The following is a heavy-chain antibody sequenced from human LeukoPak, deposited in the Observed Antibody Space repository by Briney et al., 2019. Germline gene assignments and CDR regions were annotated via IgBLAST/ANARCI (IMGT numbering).Heavy chain of an antibody. CDR2: IYPSDSGT. J-gene: IGHJ4*02. V-gene: IGHV5-51*01. D-gene: IGHD3-10*01. Sequence: PGESLKISCKGTGYSFTSYWIGWVRQMPGKGLEWMGIIYPSDSGTKYSPSFQGQVTISADKSINTAYLQWSSLRVSDTAMYYCSRQIYYGSGSYSDYWGQGTLVTVSS. CDR3: SRQIYYGSGSYSDY. CDR1: GYSFTSYW.